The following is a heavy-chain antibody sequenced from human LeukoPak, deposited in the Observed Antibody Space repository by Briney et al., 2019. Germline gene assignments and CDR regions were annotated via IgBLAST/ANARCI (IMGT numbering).Heavy chain of an antibody. V-gene: IGHV3-7*01. CDR3: AREGLTPTGMDADFDY. D-gene: IGHD4-11*01. J-gene: IGHJ4*02. CDR1: GFTFSSYW. CDR2: IKQDGSEK. Sequence: GGSLRLSCAASGFTFSSYWMSWVRQAPGKGLEWVANIKQDGSEKYYVDSVKGRFTISRDDAKNSLYLQMNSLRAEDTAVYYCAREGLTPTGMDADFDYWGQGTLVTVSS.